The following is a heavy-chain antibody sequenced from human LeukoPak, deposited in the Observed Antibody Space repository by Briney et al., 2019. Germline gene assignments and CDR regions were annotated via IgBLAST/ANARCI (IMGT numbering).Heavy chain of an antibody. Sequence: GGSLRLSCAASGVTFSSYEMNWVRQAPGKGLEWVSYIGSSGNTIYYADSVKGRFIISRDNAKNSLYLQMNSLRAEDTAVYYCVRDTLIDYWGQGTLVTVSS. D-gene: IGHD3-16*01. CDR3: VRDTLIDY. J-gene: IGHJ4*02. V-gene: IGHV3-48*03. CDR2: IGSSGNTI. CDR1: GVTFSSYE.